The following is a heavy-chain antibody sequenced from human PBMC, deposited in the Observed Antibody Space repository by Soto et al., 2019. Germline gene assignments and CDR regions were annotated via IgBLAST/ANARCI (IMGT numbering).Heavy chain of an antibody. V-gene: IGHV1-24*01. CDR3: LWWFGSGNYYKMFFDL. Sequence: QVQLIQSGPEVKKPGASVKVSCKVSGHTLSEFSMHWVRQAPGKGLEWMGGFDPEKNAPSYAQKFQGKAAMTEDTSSDTSYMELRSLRSDDTAVYYCLWWFGSGNYYKMFFDLWGQGALVTVSS. J-gene: IGHJ4*02. CDR2: FDPEKNAP. CDR1: GHTLSEFS. D-gene: IGHD3-10*01.